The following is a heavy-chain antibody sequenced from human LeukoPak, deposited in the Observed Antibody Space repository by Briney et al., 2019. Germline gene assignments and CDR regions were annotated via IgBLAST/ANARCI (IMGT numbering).Heavy chain of an antibody. D-gene: IGHD1-7*01. CDR1: GYTLTSYG. CDR2: INGDNGNT. J-gene: IGHJ5*02. Sequence: ASVKVSRKASGYTLTSYGVSWVRQAPGHGLEWMGWINGDNGNTNYAQKFQGRVIMTADSSTNTAYMELRSLTSDGTAVYYCARDRVYGTNWFDPWGQGTLVTVSS. CDR3: ARDRVYGTNWFDP. V-gene: IGHV1-18*01.